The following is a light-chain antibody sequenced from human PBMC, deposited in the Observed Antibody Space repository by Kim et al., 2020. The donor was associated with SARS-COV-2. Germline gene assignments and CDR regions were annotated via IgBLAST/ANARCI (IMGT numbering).Light chain of an antibody. V-gene: IGKV3-20*01. CDR2: AVV. CDR3: QHYGDSPGT. Sequence: EIVLTQSPGTLSLSPGDSATLSCRASRRITSDFLACYQHKPGPAPRLLIFAVVIRATGIPDRFSGSGSATDFTLTISRLEPEDSAVYYFQHYGDSPGTFGQRTKVDIK. CDR1: RRITSDF. J-gene: IGKJ1*01.